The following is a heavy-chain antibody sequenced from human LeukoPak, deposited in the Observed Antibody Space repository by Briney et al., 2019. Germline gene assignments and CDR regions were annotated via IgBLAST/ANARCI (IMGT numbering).Heavy chain of an antibody. CDR3: ARDSGHTGYDLLDY. J-gene: IGHJ4*02. V-gene: IGHV3-7*01. CDR2: MEKDGSEI. D-gene: IGHD5-12*01. Sequence: PGGSLRLSCATSGFTFSNYAMSWVRQAPGKGLEWVATMEKDGSEINYVDSVMGRFTISRDNAKNSVFLQMNSLRAEDTAVYFCARDSGHTGYDLLDYWGQGTLVTVSS. CDR1: GFTFSNYA.